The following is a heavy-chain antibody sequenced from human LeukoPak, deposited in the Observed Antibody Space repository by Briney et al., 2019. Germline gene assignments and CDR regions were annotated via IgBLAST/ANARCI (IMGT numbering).Heavy chain of an antibody. CDR1: GYTFTRYY. J-gene: IGHJ4*02. D-gene: IGHD3-22*01. CDR3: ASLYDSSGYYYSEAFDY. Sequence: ASVKVSCKASGYTFTRYYMHWVRQAPGQGLEWMGIINPSGGSTSYAQKFQGRVTMTRDTSASTVYMELTSLRSEDTAVYYCASLYDSSGYYYSEAFDYWGQGTLVTVSS. V-gene: IGHV1-46*01. CDR2: INPSGGST.